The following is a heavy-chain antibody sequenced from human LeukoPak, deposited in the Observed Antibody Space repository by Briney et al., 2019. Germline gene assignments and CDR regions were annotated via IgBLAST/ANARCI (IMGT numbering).Heavy chain of an antibody. D-gene: IGHD3-22*01. Sequence: GGSLRLSCAASGFTFSRYWMSWVRQAPGKGLEWVANINQDGSEKYYVDSVKGRFTISRDNAKNSLYLQMNSLRGDDTAVYYCASSSYYDSSGIDYWGQGTLVTVSS. CDR3: ASSSYYDSSGIDY. J-gene: IGHJ4*02. CDR1: GFTFSRYW. V-gene: IGHV3-7*01. CDR2: INQDGSEK.